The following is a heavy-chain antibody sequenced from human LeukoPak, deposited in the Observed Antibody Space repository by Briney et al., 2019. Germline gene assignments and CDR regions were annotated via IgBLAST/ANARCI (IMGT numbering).Heavy chain of an antibody. D-gene: IGHD3-3*01. CDR3: ARGSITIFGVVDY. V-gene: IGHV4-34*01. Sequence: PSETLSLTCAVDGGSFSGNYWSWIRQPPGKGLEWIGEINHSGSTNYNPSLKSRVTISVDTSKNQFSLKLSSVTAADTAVYYCARGSITIFGVVDYWGQGTLVTVSS. J-gene: IGHJ4*02. CDR1: GGSFSGNY. CDR2: INHSGST.